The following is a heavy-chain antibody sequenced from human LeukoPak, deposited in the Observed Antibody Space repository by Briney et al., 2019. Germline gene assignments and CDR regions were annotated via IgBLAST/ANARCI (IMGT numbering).Heavy chain of an antibody. D-gene: IGHD1-14*01. CDR2: INHSGGT. V-gene: IGHV4-34*01. CDR3: ARGRIALEYYFDY. CDR1: GGSFSGYY. Sequence: SETLSLTCAVYGGSFSGYYWSWIRQPPGKGLEWVGEINHSGGTNDNASFKRRVTISVDTSKSQFSLMLSSVPAADTAVYYCARGRIALEYYFDYWGQGTLVTVCS. J-gene: IGHJ4*02.